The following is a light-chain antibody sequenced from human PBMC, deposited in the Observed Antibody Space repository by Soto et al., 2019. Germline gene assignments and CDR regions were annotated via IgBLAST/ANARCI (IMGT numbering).Light chain of an antibody. J-gene: IGKJ1*01. V-gene: IGKV3-11*01. Sequence: EVVFLQSPVTLSLSPRGRATHSFRASQSVSSYLAWYQQKPGQAPRLLIYDSSNGATGIPARFSGSGSGTDFTLTISSLEPEDFAVYYCQQRSNWPTFGQGTKVHIK. CDR2: DSS. CDR1: QSVSSY. CDR3: QQRSNWPT.